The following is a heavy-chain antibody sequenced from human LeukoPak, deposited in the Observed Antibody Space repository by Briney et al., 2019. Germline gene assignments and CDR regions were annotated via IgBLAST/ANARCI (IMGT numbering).Heavy chain of an antibody. CDR1: GFTFSSYS. J-gene: IGHJ6*02. D-gene: IGHD6-13*01. V-gene: IGHV3-21*01. Sequence: GSLRLSCAASGFTFSSYSMNWVRQAPGKGLEWVSSISSSSSYVYYADSVKGRFTISRDNAKNSLYLQMNSLRAEDTAVYYCATQAAAYYYYGMDVWGQGTTVTVSS. CDR3: ATQAAAYYYYGMDV. CDR2: ISSSSSYV.